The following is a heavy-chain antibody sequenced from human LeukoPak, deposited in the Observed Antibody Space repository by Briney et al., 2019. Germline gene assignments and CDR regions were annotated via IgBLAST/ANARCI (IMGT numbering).Heavy chain of an antibody. J-gene: IGHJ5*02. CDR2: INHSGST. CDR3: ARGRRHSSSWYSPHWFDP. D-gene: IGHD6-13*01. V-gene: IGHV4-34*01. CDR1: GGSFSGYY. Sequence: SETLSLTCAVYGGSFSGYYWSWIRQPPGKGLEWIGEINHSGSTNYNPSLKSRVTISVDTSKNQFSLKLSSVTAADTAVYYCARGRRHSSSWYSPHWFDPWGQGTLVTVSS.